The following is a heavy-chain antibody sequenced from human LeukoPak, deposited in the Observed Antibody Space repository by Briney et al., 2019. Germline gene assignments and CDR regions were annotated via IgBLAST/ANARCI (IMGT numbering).Heavy chain of an antibody. J-gene: IGHJ5*02. CDR3: ARFPDYGDYLNWFDP. V-gene: IGHV4-34*01. D-gene: IGHD4-17*01. CDR2: INHSGST. Sequence: SETLSLTCAVYGGSFSGYYWSWIRQPPGKGLEWIGEINHSGSTNYNPSLKSRVTISVDTSKNQFSLKLSSVTAADTAVYYCARFPDYGDYLNWFDPWGQGTLVTVSS. CDR1: GGSFSGYY.